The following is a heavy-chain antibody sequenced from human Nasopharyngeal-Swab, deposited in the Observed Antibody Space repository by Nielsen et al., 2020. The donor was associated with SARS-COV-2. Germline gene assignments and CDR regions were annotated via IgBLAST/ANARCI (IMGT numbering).Heavy chain of an antibody. V-gene: IGHV3-21*01. CDR1: GFTFNNYN. CDR2: ISSSSSYI. J-gene: IGHJ6*03. Sequence: GESLKISCAASGFTFNNYNFNWVRQAPGKGLEWVSSISSSSSYIYYADSVKGRFTISRDNAKNSLYLQMNSLRAEDTAVYYCARDLGSSTILLLSDYYMDVWGKGTTVTVSS. D-gene: IGHD2-2*01. CDR3: ARDLGSSTILLLSDYYMDV.